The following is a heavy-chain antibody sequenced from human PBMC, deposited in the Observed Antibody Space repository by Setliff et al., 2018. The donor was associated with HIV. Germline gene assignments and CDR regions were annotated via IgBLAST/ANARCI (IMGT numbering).Heavy chain of an antibody. CDR2: IYHTGKT. J-gene: IGHJ4*02. D-gene: IGHD6-19*01. CDR1: GDPIFIGGYY. CDR3: ARSLLPSITVAGTIGY. Sequence: TLSLTCTVSGDPIFIGGYYWSWIRQHPGGGLEWIGCIYHTGKTYYNPSLQSRIIMSLDMSQNQFSLKLSSVTAADTAVYYCARSLLPSITVAGTIGYWGQGSLVTVSS. V-gene: IGHV4-31*03.